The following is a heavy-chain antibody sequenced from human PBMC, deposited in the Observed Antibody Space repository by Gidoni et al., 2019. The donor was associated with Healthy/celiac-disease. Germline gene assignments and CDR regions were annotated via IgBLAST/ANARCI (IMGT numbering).Heavy chain of an antibody. V-gene: IGHV4-34*01. Sequence: QVQLQQWGAGLLKPSETLSLTCAVYGGSFSGYYWRWIRQPPGKGLEWIGEINHSGSTNYNPSLKSRVTISVDTSKNQFSLKLSSVTAADTAVYYCARGSGSGWFYGANYYYYYGMDVWGQGTTVTVSS. CDR2: INHSGST. J-gene: IGHJ6*02. D-gene: IGHD6-19*01. CDR1: GGSFSGYY. CDR3: ARGSGSGWFYGANYYYYYGMDV.